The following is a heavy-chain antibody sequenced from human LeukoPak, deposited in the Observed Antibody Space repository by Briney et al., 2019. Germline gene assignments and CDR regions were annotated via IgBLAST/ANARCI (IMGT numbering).Heavy chain of an antibody. J-gene: IGHJ4*02. CDR1: GFTFSSYA. CDR2: ISGSGGST. CDR3: AKGGYDSSGYYYDAH. V-gene: IGHV3-23*01. D-gene: IGHD3-22*01. Sequence: PGGSLRLSCAASGFTFSSYAMSWVRQAPGKGLEWVSGISGSGGSTYYADSVKGRFTISRDNSKNTLYLQMNSLRAEDTAVYYCAKGGYDSSGYYYDAHWGQGSLVTVSS.